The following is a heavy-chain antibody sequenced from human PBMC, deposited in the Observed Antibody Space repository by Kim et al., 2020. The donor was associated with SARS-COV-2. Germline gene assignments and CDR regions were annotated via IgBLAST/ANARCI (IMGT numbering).Heavy chain of an antibody. D-gene: IGHD1-26*01. Sequence: ADSVKGRFTISRENSRDTLYLQMNSRRAEDTAVYYCAKPKGGSYSDAFDIWGQGTMVTVSS. J-gene: IGHJ3*02. V-gene: IGHV3-23*01. CDR3: AKPKGGSYSDAFDI.